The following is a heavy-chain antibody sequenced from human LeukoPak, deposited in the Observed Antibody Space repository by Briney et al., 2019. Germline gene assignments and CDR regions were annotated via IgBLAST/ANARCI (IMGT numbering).Heavy chain of an antibody. V-gene: IGHV3-23*01. CDR3: ATPGSGSYYYFDY. CDR1: GFIFNTAW. Sequence: AGGSLRLSCAASGFIFNTAWMSWVRQAPGKGLEWVSAISGSGGSTYYADSVKGRFTISRDNSKNTLYLQMNSLRAEDTAVYYCATPGSGSYYYFDYWGQGTLVTVSS. J-gene: IGHJ4*02. CDR2: ISGSGGST. D-gene: IGHD3-10*01.